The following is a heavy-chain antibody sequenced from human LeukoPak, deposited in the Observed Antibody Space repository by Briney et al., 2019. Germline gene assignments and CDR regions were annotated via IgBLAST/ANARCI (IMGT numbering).Heavy chain of an antibody. CDR1: GFTFDDYG. J-gene: IGHJ3*02. CDR3: ARGRSGSYSDAFDI. CDR2: INWNGGST. V-gene: IGHV3-20*04. D-gene: IGHD1-26*01. Sequence: GGSLRLSCAASGFTFDDYGMSWVRQAPGKGLEWVSGINWNGGSTGYADSVKGRFTISRDNANNSLYLQMNSLRAEDTALYYCARGRSGSYSDAFDIWGQGTMVTVSS.